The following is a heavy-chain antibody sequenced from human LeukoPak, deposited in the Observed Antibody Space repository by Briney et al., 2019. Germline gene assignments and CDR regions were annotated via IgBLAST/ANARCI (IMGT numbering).Heavy chain of an antibody. D-gene: IGHD2-8*01. V-gene: IGHV4-34*01. CDR3: ARGGVMVAGTPYYYYGMDV. CDR2: INHSGST. CDR1: GGSFSGYY. J-gene: IGHJ6*02. Sequence: SETLSLTCAVYGGSFSGYYWSWIRQPPGKGLEWIGEINHSGSTNYNPSLKSRVTISVDTSKNQFSLKLSSVTAADTAVYYCARGGVMVAGTPYYYYGMDVWGQGTTVTVSS.